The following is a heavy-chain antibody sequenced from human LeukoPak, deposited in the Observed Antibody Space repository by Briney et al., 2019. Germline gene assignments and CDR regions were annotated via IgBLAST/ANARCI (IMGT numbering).Heavy chain of an antibody. D-gene: IGHD3-22*01. CDR3: ARPYYYDSSGYMWYFDY. CDR1: EYSFTSYW. J-gene: IGHJ4*02. Sequence: GESLMISCKGSEYSFTSYWIGWVCQMPGKGLEWMGIIYPGDSDTRYSPSFQGQVTISADKSISTAYLQWSSLKASDTAMYYCARPYYYDSSGYMWYFDYWGQGTLVTVSS. CDR2: IYPGDSDT. V-gene: IGHV5-51*01.